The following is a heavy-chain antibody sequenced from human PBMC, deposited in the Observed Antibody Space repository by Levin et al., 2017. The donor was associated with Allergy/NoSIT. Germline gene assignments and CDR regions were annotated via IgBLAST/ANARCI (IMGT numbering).Heavy chain of an antibody. CDR3: ARIYGDYYGMDV. V-gene: IGHV4-34*01. J-gene: IGHJ6*02. D-gene: IGHD4-17*01. Sequence: PSETLSLTCAVYGGSFSGYYWSWIRQPPGKGLEWIGEINHSGSTNYNPSLKSRVTISVDTSKNRFSLKLSSVTAADTAVYYCARIYGDYYGMDVWGQGTTVTVSS. CDR1: GGSFSGYY. CDR2: INHSGST.